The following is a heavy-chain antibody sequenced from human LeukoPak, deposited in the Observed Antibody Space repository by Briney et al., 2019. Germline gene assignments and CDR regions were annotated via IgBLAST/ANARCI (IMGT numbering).Heavy chain of an antibody. D-gene: IGHD1-26*01. CDR3: ARDGSSGSYLPFDY. Sequence: SQTLSLTCTVSGGSISSGDYYWSWIRQPPGKGLEWIGYIYYSGSTYYNPSLKSRVTISVDMSKNQFSLKLSSVTAADTAVYYCARDGSSGSYLPFDYWGQGTLVTVSS. CDR1: GGSISSGDYY. V-gene: IGHV4-30-4*08. J-gene: IGHJ4*02. CDR2: IYYSGST.